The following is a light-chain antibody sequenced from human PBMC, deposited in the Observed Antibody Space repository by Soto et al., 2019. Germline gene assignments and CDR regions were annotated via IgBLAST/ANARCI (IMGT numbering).Light chain of an antibody. CDR2: GAS. CDR3: QQYNNWPPIT. CDR1: QSVSGN. V-gene: IGKV3-15*01. J-gene: IGKJ4*01. Sequence: EIVMTQSPATLSVSPGERATLSCRASQSVSGNLAWYQQKPGQAPRLLIYGASTRATGIPARFSGSGSGTECTRTSGSLQSEDFAVYYCQQYNNWPPITFGGGTQVGIQ.